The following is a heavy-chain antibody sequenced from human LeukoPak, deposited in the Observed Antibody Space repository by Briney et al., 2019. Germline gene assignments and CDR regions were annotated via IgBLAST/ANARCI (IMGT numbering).Heavy chain of an antibody. J-gene: IGHJ4*02. V-gene: IGHV4-4*02. Sequence: SETLSLTCAVSGGSISSSNWWSWVRQPPGKGLEWIGEIYHSGSTNYNPSLKSRVTISVDKSKNQFSLELSSVTAADTAVYYCARHSIDYYGSGSYPDYWGQGTLVTVSS. CDR2: IYHSGST. D-gene: IGHD3-10*01. CDR1: GGSISSSNW. CDR3: ARHSIDYYGSGSYPDY.